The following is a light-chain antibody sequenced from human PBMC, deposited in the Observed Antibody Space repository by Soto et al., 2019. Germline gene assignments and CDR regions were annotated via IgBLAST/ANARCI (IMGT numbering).Light chain of an antibody. CDR1: QDIGNY. CDR2: AAS. Sequence: IQMTQSPSTLSASVGDRVTISCGASQDIGNYLAWYQQKPGKAPKLLVYAASTLQSGVPSRFSGSGSGTDFTLTISCLQSEDFATYYCQQYYSYPLAFGPGTKVDIK. CDR3: QQYYSYPLA. J-gene: IGKJ3*01. V-gene: IGKV1-8*01.